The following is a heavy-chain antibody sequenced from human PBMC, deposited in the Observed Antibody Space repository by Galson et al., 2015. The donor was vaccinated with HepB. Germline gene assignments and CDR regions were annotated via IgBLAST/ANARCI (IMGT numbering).Heavy chain of an antibody. CDR3: ANGYVDAAMGPY. V-gene: IGHV3-23*01. CDR1: GFTFSSYA. D-gene: IGHD5-18*01. J-gene: IGHJ4*02. Sequence: SLRLSCAASGFTFSSYAMTWVRQAPGKGLEWVSAISGSGGTTYYADSVKGRFTISRDNSKNTLYLQMYSLRAEDTAVYYCANGYVDAAMGPYWGQGTLVTVSS. CDR2: ISGSGGTT.